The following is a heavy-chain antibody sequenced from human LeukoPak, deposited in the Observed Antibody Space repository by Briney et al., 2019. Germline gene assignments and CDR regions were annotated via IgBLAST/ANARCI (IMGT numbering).Heavy chain of an antibody. Sequence: ASVKVSCKASGYTFTSYYMHWVRQAPGQGLEWMGIINPSGGSTSYAQKFQGRVTMTRDTSTSTVYMELSSLRSEDTAVYYCASGEAYYDFWSGYKAFDYWGQGTLVTVSS. CDR2: INPSGGST. J-gene: IGHJ4*02. CDR3: ASGEAYYDFWSGYKAFDY. CDR1: GYTFTSYY. D-gene: IGHD3-3*01. V-gene: IGHV1-46*01.